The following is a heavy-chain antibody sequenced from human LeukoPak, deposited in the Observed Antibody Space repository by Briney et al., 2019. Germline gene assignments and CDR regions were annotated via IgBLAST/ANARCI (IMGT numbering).Heavy chain of an antibody. Sequence: PSETLSLTCTVSGGSISSGGYYWSWIRQPPGKGLEWIGYIYHSGSTYYNPSLKSRVTISVDRSKNQFSLKLSSVTAADTAVYYCARTPSTADAFDIWGQGTMVTVSS. V-gene: IGHV4-30-2*02. D-gene: IGHD1-14*01. J-gene: IGHJ3*02. CDR1: GGSISSGGYY. CDR2: IYHSGST. CDR3: ARTPSTADAFDI.